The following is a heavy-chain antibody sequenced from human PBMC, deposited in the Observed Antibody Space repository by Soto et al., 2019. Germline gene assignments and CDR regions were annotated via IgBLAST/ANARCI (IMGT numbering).Heavy chain of an antibody. J-gene: IGHJ3*02. V-gene: IGHV3-23*01. Sequence: EVQLLESGGGLVQPGGSPRLSCAASGFTFSSYAMSWVRQAPGKGLEWVSAISGSGGSTYYADSVKGRFTISRDNSKNTLYLQMNSLRAEDTAVYYCAKGHWYATGAFDIWGQGTMVTVSS. CDR1: GFTFSSYA. D-gene: IGHD2-8*01. CDR3: AKGHWYATGAFDI. CDR2: ISGSGGST.